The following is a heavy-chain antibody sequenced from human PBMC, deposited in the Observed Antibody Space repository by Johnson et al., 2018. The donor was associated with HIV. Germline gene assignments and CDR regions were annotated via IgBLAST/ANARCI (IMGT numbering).Heavy chain of an antibody. V-gene: IGHV3-64*07. CDR2: ISSNGGTT. CDR1: GFTFSAYA. D-gene: IGHD6-19*01. CDR3: AKDLHDNSGLLGAFDI. J-gene: IGHJ3*02. Sequence: VQLVESGGGLVQPGGSLRLSCAASGFTFSAYAMHWVRQAPGKGLEYVSVISSNGGTTYYADSVKGRFTISRDNSKNTLYLQMGSLRAENMAVYYCAKDLHDNSGLLGAFDIWGQGTMVTVSS.